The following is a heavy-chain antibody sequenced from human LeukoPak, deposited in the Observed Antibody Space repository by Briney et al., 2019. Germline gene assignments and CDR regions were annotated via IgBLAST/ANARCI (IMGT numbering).Heavy chain of an antibody. CDR1: GFTVSSNY. CDR2: IWLDERYE. J-gene: IGHJ4*02. Sequence: GGSLRLSCAASGFTVSSNYMSWVRQAPGKGLEWVAFIWLDERYEDYADSVKGRFTISRDNSKNTLYLQMNGLRAEDTAVYYCARFTGSDPEGFFDYWGQGTLVTVSS. D-gene: IGHD1-14*01. CDR3: ARFTGSDPEGFFDY. V-gene: IGHV3-33*08.